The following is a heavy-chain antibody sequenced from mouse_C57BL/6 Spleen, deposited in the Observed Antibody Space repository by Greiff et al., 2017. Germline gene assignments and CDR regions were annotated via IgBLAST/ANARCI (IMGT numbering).Heavy chain of an antibody. CDR1: GFTFSSYT. CDR2: ISGGGGNT. Sequence: EVQVVESGGGLVKPGGSLKLSCAASGFTFSSYTMSWVRQTPEKRLEWVATISGGGGNTYYPDSMKGRCTITRDNANNTLYLQMSSLRSEDAALYYCARGGGYCREGAFGDWGKGTSVTVSS. CDR3: ARGGGYCREGAFGD. D-gene: IGHD1-1*02. J-gene: IGHJ4*01. V-gene: IGHV5-9*01.